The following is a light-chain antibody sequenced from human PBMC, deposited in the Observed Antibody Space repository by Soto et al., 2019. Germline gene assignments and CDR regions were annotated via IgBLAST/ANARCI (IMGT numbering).Light chain of an antibody. J-gene: IGLJ2*01. V-gene: IGLV1-36*01. Sequence: QSALTQPPSVSEAPRQRVTISCSGSSSNIGNNAVNWYQQLPGKAPKLLIYSDDLLPSGVSDRFSGSKSGTSASLAISGLQSEDDADDYCAAWDDSLNGVVFGGGTKLTVL. CDR2: SDD. CDR1: SSNIGNNA. CDR3: AAWDDSLNGVV.